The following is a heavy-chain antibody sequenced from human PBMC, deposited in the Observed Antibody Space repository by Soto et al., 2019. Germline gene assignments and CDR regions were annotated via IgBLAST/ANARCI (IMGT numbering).Heavy chain of an antibody. Sequence: GESLKISCKGSGYTFTDYWIGWVRQLPGKGPEWMGIIYPGDSATRYRPSFQGHVTITVDKSTSTAYLQWNTLKASDTAMYYCARHISTFRYYYYAMDVWGQGTTVTVS. CDR2: IYPGDSAT. CDR3: ARHISTFRYYYYAMDV. CDR1: GYTFTDYW. V-gene: IGHV5-51*01. D-gene: IGHD2-2*01. J-gene: IGHJ6*02.